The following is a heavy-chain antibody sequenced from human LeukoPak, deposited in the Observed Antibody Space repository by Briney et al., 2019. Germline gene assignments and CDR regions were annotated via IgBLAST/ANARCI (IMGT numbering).Heavy chain of an antibody. CDR1: GFTFSSYG. Sequence: PGGSLRLSCAAPGFTFSSYGMHWVRQAPGKGLEWVAFIRYDGSNKYYVDSVKGRFTISRDNSKNTLYLQMNSLRAEDTAVYYCAKDPLQYYYDSSGYYYDYWGQGTLDTVSS. V-gene: IGHV3-30*02. CDR2: IRYDGSNK. CDR3: AKDPLQYYYDSSGYYYDY. D-gene: IGHD3-22*01. J-gene: IGHJ4*02.